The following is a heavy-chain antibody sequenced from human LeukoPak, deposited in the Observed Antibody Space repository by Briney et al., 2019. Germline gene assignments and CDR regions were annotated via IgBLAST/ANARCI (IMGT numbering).Heavy chain of an antibody. J-gene: IGHJ4*02. CDR3: ARIPGPSYYYDSSGYYPDY. CDR1: GGSISSYY. Sequence: PSETLSLTCTVSGGSISSYYWSWIRQPPGKGLEWIGYIYYSGSTNYNPSLKSRVTISVDTSENQFSLKLSSVTAADTAVYYCARIPGPSYYYDSSGYYPDYWGQGTLVTVSS. CDR2: IYYSGST. D-gene: IGHD3-22*01. V-gene: IGHV4-59*01.